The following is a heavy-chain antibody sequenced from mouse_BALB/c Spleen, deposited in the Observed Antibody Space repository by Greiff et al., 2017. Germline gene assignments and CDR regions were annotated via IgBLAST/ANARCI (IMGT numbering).Heavy chain of an antibody. CDR2: IYPGDGDT. D-gene: IGHD3-1*01. Sequence: VKLQESGPELVKPGASVKISCKASGYAFSSSWMNWVKQRPGQGLEWIGRIYPGDGDTNYNGKFKGKATLTADKSSSTAYMQLSSLTSVDSAVYFCARSGGNWYFDVWGAGTTVTVSS. CDR3: ARSGGNWYFDV. J-gene: IGHJ1*01. CDR1: GYAFSSSW. V-gene: IGHV1-82*01.